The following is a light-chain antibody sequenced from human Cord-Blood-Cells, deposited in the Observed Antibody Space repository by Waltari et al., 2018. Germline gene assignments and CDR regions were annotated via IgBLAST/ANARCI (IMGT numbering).Light chain of an antibody. CDR2: DVS. CDR1: SSDAGGYNY. CDR3: SSYTSSSTLVV. V-gene: IGLV2-14*01. J-gene: IGLJ2*01. Sequence: QSALTQPASVSGSPGQSPTISCTGTSSDAGGYNYVSRYQQHPGKAPNLMIYDVSNRPSGVSNRFSGSKSGNTASLTISGLQAEDEADYYCSSYTSSSTLVVFGGGTKLTVL.